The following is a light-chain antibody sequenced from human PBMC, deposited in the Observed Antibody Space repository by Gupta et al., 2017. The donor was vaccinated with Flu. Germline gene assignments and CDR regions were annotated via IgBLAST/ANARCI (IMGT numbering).Light chain of an antibody. J-gene: IGLJ2*01. CDR2: DDR. V-gene: IGLV3-21*02. CDR3: QVWDSSSDHVV. Sequence: SSVLTQPPSVYVAPGQKDRITWWGNNIGSKSVHWYQQKPGQSPVLVVYDDRDRPSGIPERFSGSNSGNTATLTISRVEAGDEADYYCQVWDSSSDHVVFGGGTKLTVL. CDR1: NIGSKS.